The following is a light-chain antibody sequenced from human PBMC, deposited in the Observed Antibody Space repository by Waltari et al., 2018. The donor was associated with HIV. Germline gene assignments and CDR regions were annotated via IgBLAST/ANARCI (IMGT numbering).Light chain of an antibody. Sequence: QSVLTQPPSVSGAPGQRVTISCTGDSSNIGADFDVHWYQQFPGAVPRLLIYNDGGRVSGVPARFSASKSGTSASLASAGLQAADEAHYYCQSYDSSLDNMVCGGGTKLTVL. J-gene: IGLJ2*01. CDR2: NDG. CDR3: QSYDSSLDNMV. CDR1: SSNIGADFD. V-gene: IGLV1-40*01.